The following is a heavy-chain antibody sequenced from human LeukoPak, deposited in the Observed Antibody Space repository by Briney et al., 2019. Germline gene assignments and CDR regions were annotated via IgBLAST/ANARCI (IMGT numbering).Heavy chain of an antibody. J-gene: IGHJ3*02. Sequence: ASVKVSCKASGYTFTGYYMHWVRQAPGQGLEWMGWINPNRGGTNYAQKFQGRVTMTRDTSISTACMELSRMRSDDTAVYYCARAPGDIVVVPAAIRAFDIWGQGTMVTVSS. CDR2: INPNRGGT. V-gene: IGHV1-2*02. CDR1: GYTFTGYY. D-gene: IGHD2-2*02. CDR3: ARAPGDIVVVPAAIRAFDI.